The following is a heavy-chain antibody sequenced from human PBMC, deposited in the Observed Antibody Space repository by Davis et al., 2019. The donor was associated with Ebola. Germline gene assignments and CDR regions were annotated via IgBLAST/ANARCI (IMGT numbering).Heavy chain of an antibody. CDR1: GFTFSSYA. D-gene: IGHD2-15*01. CDR3: AKDEVVVEVAATWDY. CDR2: IRGSGGRT. J-gene: IGHJ4*02. Sequence: GGSLRLSCAASGFTFSSYAMSWVRQAPGKGLEWVSSIRGSGGRTYYADSVKGRFTISRDNSKNTVYLHMNSLRAEDTAIYYCAKDEVVVEVAATWDYWGQGTLVSVSS. V-gene: IGHV3-23*01.